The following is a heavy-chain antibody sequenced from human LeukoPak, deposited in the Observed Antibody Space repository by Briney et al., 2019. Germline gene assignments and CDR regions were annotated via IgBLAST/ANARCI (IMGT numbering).Heavy chain of an antibody. Sequence: SETLSLTCAVSGGSISSGGYSWSWIRQPPGKGLEWIGYIYHSGSTYYNPSLKSRVTISVDRSKNQFSLKLSSVTAADTAVYYCAREFGTYTIFAVVRWFDPWGQGTLVTVSS. J-gene: IGHJ5*02. CDR2: IYHSGST. CDR1: GGSISSGGYS. CDR3: AREFGTYTIFAVVRWFDP. V-gene: IGHV4-30-2*01. D-gene: IGHD3-3*01.